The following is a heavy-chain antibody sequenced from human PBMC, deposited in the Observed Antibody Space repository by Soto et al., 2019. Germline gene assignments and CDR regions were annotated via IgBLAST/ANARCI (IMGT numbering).Heavy chain of an antibody. J-gene: IGHJ4*02. D-gene: IGHD5-18*01. CDR1: GYTFTNYG. CDR2: INAYNGNT. V-gene: IGHV1-18*01. CDR3: ARDQAMAHFDY. Sequence: QVQLVQSGAEVKKPGASVKVSCKASGYTFTNYGITWVRQAPGQGLEWMGWINAYNGNTKDAQKLQGKVTMTTETATSQAYMELRSLKSDDPAVYYCARDQAMAHFDYWGQGTLVTVSS.